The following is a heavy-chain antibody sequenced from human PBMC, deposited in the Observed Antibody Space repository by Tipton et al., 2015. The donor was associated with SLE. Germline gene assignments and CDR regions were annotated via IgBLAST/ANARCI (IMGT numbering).Heavy chain of an antibody. D-gene: IGHD5-24*01. CDR1: GLTFDYFS. Sequence: SLRLSCAASGLTFDYFSMHWVRQPPGKGLEWVSLINRRGDNIYYADSVRGRFTISRDNSKNSLYLQMDSLRSEDTALYYCVRDGGGGYNQIDCWGQGALVTVSS. V-gene: IGHV3-43*01. J-gene: IGHJ4*02. CDR2: INRRGDNI. CDR3: VRDGGGGYNQIDC.